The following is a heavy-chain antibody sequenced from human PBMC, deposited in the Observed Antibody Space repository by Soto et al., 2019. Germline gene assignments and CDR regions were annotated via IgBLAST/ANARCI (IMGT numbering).Heavy chain of an antibody. D-gene: IGHD1-7*01. Sequence: GGSLRLSCVASGFTFSSYAMSWVRQAPGKGLEWVSAISGSGGTTYYADSVRDRFSISRDNSKNTLYLQMNSLRAEDTAVYYCAKAPRWTGTSRYWGQGTLVTV. CDR1: GFTFSSYA. J-gene: IGHJ4*02. CDR3: AKAPRWTGTSRY. CDR2: ISGSGGTT. V-gene: IGHV3-23*01.